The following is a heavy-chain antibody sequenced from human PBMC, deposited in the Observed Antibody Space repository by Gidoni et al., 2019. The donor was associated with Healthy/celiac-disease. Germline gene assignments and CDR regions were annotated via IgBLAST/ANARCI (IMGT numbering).Heavy chain of an antibody. CDR2: INHSGST. J-gene: IGHJ3*02. CDR3: ARRGRATIFGVVKAFDI. V-gene: IGHV4-34*01. CDR1: GGSFSGYY. Sequence: QVQLQQWGAGLLKPSETLSLTCAVYGGSFSGYYWSWIRQPPGKGLEWIGEINHSGSTNYNPSLKSRVTISVDTSKDQFSLKLSSVTAADTAVYYCARRGRATIFGVVKAFDIWGQGTMVTVSS. D-gene: IGHD3-3*01.